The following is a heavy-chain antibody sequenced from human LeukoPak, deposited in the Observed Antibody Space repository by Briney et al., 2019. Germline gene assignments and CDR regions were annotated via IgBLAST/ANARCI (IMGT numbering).Heavy chain of an antibody. J-gene: IGHJ4*02. V-gene: IGHV1-2*04. D-gene: IGHD6-19*01. CDR3: AREVSGANFDY. CDR2: INPNSGGT. CDR1: GYTFTGYY. Sequence: GASVRVSCKASGYTFTGYYMHWVRQAPGQGLEWMGWINPNSGGTNYAQKFQGWVTMTRDTSISTAYMELSRLRSDDTAVYYCAREVSGANFDYWGQGTLVTVSS.